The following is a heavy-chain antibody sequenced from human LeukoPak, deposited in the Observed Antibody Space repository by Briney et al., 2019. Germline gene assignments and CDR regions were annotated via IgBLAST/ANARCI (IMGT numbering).Heavy chain of an antibody. CDR3: AKEEVGATTGDY. CDR1: GFTFSSYG. Sequence: AGSLSLSCAASGFTFSSYGMHWVRQAPGKGLEWVAVISYDGSNKYYADSVKGRLTISRDNSKNTLYLQMISLRAEDTALYYCAKEEVGATTGDYWGQGTLVTVSS. CDR2: ISYDGSNK. D-gene: IGHD1-26*01. V-gene: IGHV3-30*18. J-gene: IGHJ4*02.